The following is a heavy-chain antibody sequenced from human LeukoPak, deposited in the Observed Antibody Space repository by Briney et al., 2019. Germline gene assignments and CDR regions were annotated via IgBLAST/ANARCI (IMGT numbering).Heavy chain of an antibody. J-gene: IGHJ4*02. CDR1: GFTFSSYA. CDR3: TTEGTITIFGVVIPLDY. Sequence: GGSLRLSCAASGFTFSSYAMHWVRQAPGKGLEWVAVISYDGSNKYYADSVKGRFTISRDNSKNTLYLQMNSLKTEDTAVYYCTTEGTITIFGVVIPLDYWGQGTLVTVSS. V-gene: IGHV3-30-3*01. CDR2: ISYDGSNK. D-gene: IGHD3-3*01.